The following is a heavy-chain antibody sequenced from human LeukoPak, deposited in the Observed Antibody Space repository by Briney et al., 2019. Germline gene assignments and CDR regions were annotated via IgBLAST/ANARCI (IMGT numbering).Heavy chain of an antibody. CDR3: AAGNGSGIRGMDV. J-gene: IGHJ6*02. CDR1: GFTFTSSA. D-gene: IGHD3-10*01. Sequence: SVTVSCKASGFTFTSSAVQWVRQARGQRLEWIGWIVVGSGNTNYAQKFQERVTITRDMSTSTASMELSSLRSEDTAVYYCAAGNGSGIRGMDVWGQGTTVTVSS. V-gene: IGHV1-58*01. CDR2: IVVGSGNT.